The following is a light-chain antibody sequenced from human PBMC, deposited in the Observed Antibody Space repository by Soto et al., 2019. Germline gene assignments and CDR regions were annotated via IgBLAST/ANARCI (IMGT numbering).Light chain of an antibody. CDR2: DVS. V-gene: IGLV2-14*01. CDR1: SSDVGGYNY. Sequence: QSALTQPASVSGSPGQSITISCTGTSSDVGGYNYVTWYQPHPGKAPKLMIYDVSNRPSGVSNRFSGSKSGNTAALTISGLQAEDEADYYCSSYTSGSTIVVFGGGTKLTVL. J-gene: IGLJ2*01. CDR3: SSYTSGSTIVV.